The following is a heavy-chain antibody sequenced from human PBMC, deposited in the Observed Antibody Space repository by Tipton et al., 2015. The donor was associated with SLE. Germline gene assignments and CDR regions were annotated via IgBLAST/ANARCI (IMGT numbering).Heavy chain of an antibody. CDR1: GYTFSNYG. D-gene: IGHD6-13*01. V-gene: IGHV1-18*01. CDR2: ISVYNGITNYP. CDR3: ARGGPEWYSSSWYLGY. Sequence: QLVQSGAEVKKPGASVKVSCKASGYTFSNYGITWLRQAPGQGLEWMGWISVYNGITNYPNYPQKLQGRVTMTTDTSTSTAYMELRSLRSDDTAVYYCARGGPEWYSSSWYLGYWGQGTLVTVSS. J-gene: IGHJ4*02.